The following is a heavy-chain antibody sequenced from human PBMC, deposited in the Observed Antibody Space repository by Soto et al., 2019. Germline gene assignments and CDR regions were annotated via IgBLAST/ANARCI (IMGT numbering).Heavy chain of an antibody. J-gene: IGHJ5*02. CDR1: GYTFTSYD. CDR3: ARGAYSSSWYFSWFDP. Sequence: ASVKVSCKASGYTFTSYDINWVRQATGQGLEWMGWMNPNSGNTGYAQKFQGRVTMTRNTSISTAYMELSSLRSEDTAVYYCARGAYSSSWYFSWFDPWGQGTLVTVSS. CDR2: MNPNSGNT. D-gene: IGHD6-13*01. V-gene: IGHV1-8*01.